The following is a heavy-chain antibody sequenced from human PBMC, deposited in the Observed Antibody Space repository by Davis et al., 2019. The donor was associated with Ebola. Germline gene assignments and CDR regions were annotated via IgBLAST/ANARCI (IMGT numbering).Heavy chain of an antibody. CDR2: VWSDGIWR. J-gene: IGHJ6*03. CDR1: GFSFTNSA. Sequence: GESLKISCSASGFSFTNSAMHWVRQAPGKGLEWVAVVWSDGIWRWYADSVKGRFTISRDNSKSTLFLQMNSLGVEDTAVYYCARRAPGHTVTGLYHYYYMDVWGKGTTVIVSS. V-gene: IGHV3-33*01. CDR3: ARRAPGHTVTGLYHYYYMDV. D-gene: IGHD4-11*01.